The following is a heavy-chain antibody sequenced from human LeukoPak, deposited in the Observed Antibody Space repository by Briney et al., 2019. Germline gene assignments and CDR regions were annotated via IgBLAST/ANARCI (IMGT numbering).Heavy chain of an antibody. CDR3: TWYRSIYHTFVD. CDR1: GLTFSNAW. J-gene: IGHJ4*02. D-gene: IGHD6-13*01. Sequence: PGGSLRLSCAAAGLTFSNAWMSWVRQGPGKGLEWVGRIKSKTDGETTEYAAPVKGRFTISRDDSKNTLYLQMNSLKTEDTAVYYCTWYRSIYHTFVDWGQGTQVTVSS. V-gene: IGHV3-15*01. CDR2: IKSKTDGETT.